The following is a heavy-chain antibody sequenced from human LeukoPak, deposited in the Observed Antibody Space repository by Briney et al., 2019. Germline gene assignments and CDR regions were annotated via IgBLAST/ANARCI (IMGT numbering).Heavy chain of an antibody. Sequence: GGSLRLSCAASGFTFSNYAMHWVRQAPGMGLEWVAVISYADSVKGRFTISRDNSNNTLYLHVNSLRPEDTAVYYCARGGSASPIDYWGQGTLVTVSS. CDR3: ARGGSASPIDY. D-gene: IGHD6-19*01. CDR1: GFTFSNYA. J-gene: IGHJ4*02. CDR2: IS. V-gene: IGHV3-30*04.